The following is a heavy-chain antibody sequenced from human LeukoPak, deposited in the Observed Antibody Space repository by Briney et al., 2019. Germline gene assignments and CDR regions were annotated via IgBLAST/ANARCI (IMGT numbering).Heavy chain of an antibody. CDR3: AKWSDGTCAN. V-gene: IGHV3-23*01. CDR1: GFTFSNYG. CDR2: ISAGVGSA. Sequence: GGSLRLSCAASGFTFSNYGMTWVRQAPGKGLEWVSGISAGVGSAFYADSVKGRFTISRDNSKNTLYLQMNGLRAEDTAVHYCAKWSDGTCANWGQGTLVTVSS. D-gene: IGHD6-13*01. J-gene: IGHJ4*02.